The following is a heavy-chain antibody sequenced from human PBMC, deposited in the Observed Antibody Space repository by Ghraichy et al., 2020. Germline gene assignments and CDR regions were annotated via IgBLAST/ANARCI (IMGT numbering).Heavy chain of an antibody. CDR1: GGSFSGYY. CDR2: INHSGST. Sequence: SETLSLTCAVYGGSFSGYYWSWIRQPPGKGLEWIGEINHSGSTNYNPSLKSRVTISVDTSKNQFSLKLSSVTAADTAVYYCARHYYDILTGYYNVNAFDIWGQGTMVTVYS. V-gene: IGHV4-34*01. CDR3: ARHYYDILTGYYNVNAFDI. J-gene: IGHJ3*02. D-gene: IGHD3-9*01.